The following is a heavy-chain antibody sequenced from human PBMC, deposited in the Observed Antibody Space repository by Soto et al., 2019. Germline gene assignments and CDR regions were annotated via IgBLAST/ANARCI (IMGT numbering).Heavy chain of an antibody. V-gene: IGHV1-8*01. Sequence: VQLLESGGGLVQPGASVKVSCKASGYTFTSYDINWVRQATGQGLEWMGWMNPNSGNTGYAQKFQGRVTMTRNTSISTAYMELSSLRSEDTAVYYCARADGKGLSYGYYYYYGMDVWGQGTTVTVSS. CDR1: GYTFTSYD. D-gene: IGHD3-10*01. J-gene: IGHJ6*02. CDR3: ARADGKGLSYGYYYYYGMDV. CDR2: MNPNSGNT.